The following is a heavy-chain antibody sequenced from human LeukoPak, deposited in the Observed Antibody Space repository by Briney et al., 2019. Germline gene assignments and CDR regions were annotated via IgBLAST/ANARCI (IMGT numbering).Heavy chain of an antibody. D-gene: IGHD2-15*01. CDR3: AGQRCSGGSCYRADQLYYMDV. J-gene: IGHJ6*03. Sequence: SETLSLTCTVSGDSINDHYWSWIRQPPGEGLEWIAYIYSSVSNNYNPSLKSRVTISIDTSKSQFSLKLTSVTAADTGVYYCAGQRCSGGSCYRADQLYYMDVWGEGTTVTVSS. CDR1: GDSINDHY. CDR2: IYSSVSN. V-gene: IGHV4-4*09.